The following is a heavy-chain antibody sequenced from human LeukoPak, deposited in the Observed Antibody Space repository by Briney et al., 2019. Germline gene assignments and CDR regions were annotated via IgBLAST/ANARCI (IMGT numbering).Heavy chain of an antibody. J-gene: IGHJ4*02. D-gene: IGHD2-21*02. CDR3: ARGIFFGTAIPSYYFEY. Sequence: PSETLSLTCAVYGGSFSGYYWSWIRQPPGKGLEWIGEINHSGSTNYNPSLKSRVTISVDTSKNQFSLKLSSVTAADTAVYYCARGIFFGTAIPSYYFEYWGQGTLVTVSS. V-gene: IGHV4-34*01. CDR2: INHSGST. CDR1: GGSFSGYY.